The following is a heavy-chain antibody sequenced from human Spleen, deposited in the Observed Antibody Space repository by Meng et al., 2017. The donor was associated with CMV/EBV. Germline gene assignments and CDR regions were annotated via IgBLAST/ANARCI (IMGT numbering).Heavy chain of an antibody. J-gene: IGHJ4*02. CDR3: VTGMGTH. CDR2: INGDGSST. Sequence: SWRLSCEAYGFIFSNCWMHWVRQGQGEGLVWVSHINGDGSSTNYADSVEGRFTVSRDNARTTLYLQVNNLRAEDTAVYYCVTGMGTHWGQGTLVTVSS. V-gene: IGHV3-74*01. CDR1: GFIFSNCW. D-gene: IGHD5-24*01.